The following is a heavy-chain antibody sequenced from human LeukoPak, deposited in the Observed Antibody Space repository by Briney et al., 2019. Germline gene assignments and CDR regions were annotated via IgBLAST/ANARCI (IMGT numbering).Heavy chain of an antibody. J-gene: IGHJ4*02. CDR2: ISWNSGSI. V-gene: IGHV3-9*01. CDR1: GFTFDDYA. CDR3: ARRYSSSWGLDY. Sequence: PGRSLRLSCAASGFTFDDYAMHWVRQAPGKGLEWVSGISWNSGSIGYADSVEGRFTISRDNAKNSLYLQMNSLRAEDTALYYCARRYSSSWGLDYWGQGTLVTVSS. D-gene: IGHD6-13*01.